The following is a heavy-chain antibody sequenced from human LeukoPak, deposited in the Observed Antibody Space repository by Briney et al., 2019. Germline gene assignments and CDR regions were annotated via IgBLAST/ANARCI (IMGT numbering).Heavy chain of an antibody. CDR1: GFTFSSYG. CDR3: AKDQGVWFGELPLDY. J-gene: IGHJ4*02. CDR2: ISYDESNK. V-gene: IGHV3-30*18. Sequence: GGSLRLSCAASGFTFSSYGMHWVRQAPGKGLEWVAVISYDESNKYYADSVKGRFTISRDNSKNTLYLQMNSLRAEDTAVYYCAKDQGVWFGELPLDYWGQGTLVTVSS. D-gene: IGHD3-10*01.